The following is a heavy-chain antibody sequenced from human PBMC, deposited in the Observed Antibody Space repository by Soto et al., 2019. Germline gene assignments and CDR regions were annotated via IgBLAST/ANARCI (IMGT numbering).Heavy chain of an antibody. Sequence: EVPLMESGGGLVQPGGSLRLSCAASTFIFSNAYINWVRQAPGKGPEWVGRVRSKADGGTTDYAAPVIGRVTISRDNSKNTLYLQMDSLKTEDTAVYYCATTYTGSYSFYFDSWGQGTLVTVSS. CDR3: ATTYTGSYSFYFDS. CDR1: TFIFSNAY. CDR2: VRSKADGGTT. V-gene: IGHV3-15*07. D-gene: IGHD1-26*01. J-gene: IGHJ4*02.